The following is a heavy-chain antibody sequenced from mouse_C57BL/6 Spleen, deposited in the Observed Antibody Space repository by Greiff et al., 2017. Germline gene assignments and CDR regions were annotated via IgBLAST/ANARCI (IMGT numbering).Heavy chain of an antibody. CDR2: ISDGGSYT. D-gene: IGHD1-1*01. CDR1: GFTFSSYA. CDR3: ARVGGSSLYYAMDY. Sequence: EVQRVESGGGLVKPGGSLKLSCAASGFTFSSYAMSWVRQTPEKRLEWVATISDGGSYTYYPDNVKGRFTISRDNAKNNLYLQMSHLKSEDTAMYYCARVGGSSLYYAMDYWGQGTSVTVSS. V-gene: IGHV5-4*01. J-gene: IGHJ4*01.